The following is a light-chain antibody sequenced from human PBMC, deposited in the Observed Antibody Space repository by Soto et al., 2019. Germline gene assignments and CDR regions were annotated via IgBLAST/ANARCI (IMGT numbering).Light chain of an antibody. V-gene: IGKV3-20*01. CDR1: QSVSSY. CDR3: QQYGSSIT. Sequence: EIVLTQSPATLSLSPGERATLSCRASQSVSSYLAWYQQKPGQAPRLLFYGASSRATGIPDRFSGSGSGTDFTLTISRLEPEDFAVYYCQQYGSSITFGQGTRLEIK. CDR2: GAS. J-gene: IGKJ5*01.